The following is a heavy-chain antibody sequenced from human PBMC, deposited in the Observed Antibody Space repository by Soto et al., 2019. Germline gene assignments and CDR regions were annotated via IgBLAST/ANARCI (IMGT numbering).Heavy chain of an antibody. D-gene: IGHD2-15*01. CDR3: ARVHRYCSGGSCYDY. J-gene: IGHJ4*02. CDR1: GFTFSSYW. Sequence: GGSLRLSCAASGFTFSSYWMSWVRQAPGKGLEWVANIKQDGSEKYYVDSVKGRFTISRDNAKNSLYLQMNSLRAEDTAVYYCARVHRYCSGGSCYDYWGQGTLVTVSS. V-gene: IGHV3-7*01. CDR2: IKQDGSEK.